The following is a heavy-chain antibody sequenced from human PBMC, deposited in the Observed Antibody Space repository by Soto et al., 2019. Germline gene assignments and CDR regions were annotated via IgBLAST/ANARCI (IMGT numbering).Heavy chain of an antibody. D-gene: IGHD3-3*01. CDR3: AKYDFWSNFYIGDAFDY. Sequence: EVQLAESGGGVGQPGGSLRLSCAASGFNFNNYAMSWVRQAPGKGLEWVSGISGSGANTNYADSVKGRFTISRDNSNNTLYLQMSSLRVEDTAVYYCAKYDFWSNFYIGDAFDYWGQGTLVTVSS. CDR1: GFNFNNYA. J-gene: IGHJ4*02. V-gene: IGHV3-23*04. CDR2: ISGSGANT.